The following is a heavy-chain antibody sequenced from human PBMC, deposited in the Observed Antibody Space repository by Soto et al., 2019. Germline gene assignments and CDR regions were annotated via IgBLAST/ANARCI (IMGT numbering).Heavy chain of an antibody. Sequence: GSLRLSCAASGFTFSSYSMNWVRQAPGKGLEWVSSISSSSSYIYYADSVKGRFTISRDNAKNSLYLQMNSLRAEDTAVYYCARAPRSYDSVLWGQGTLVTVSS. V-gene: IGHV3-21*01. J-gene: IGHJ4*02. CDR1: GFTFSSYS. CDR3: ARAPRSYDSVL. D-gene: IGHD5-12*01. CDR2: ISSSSSYI.